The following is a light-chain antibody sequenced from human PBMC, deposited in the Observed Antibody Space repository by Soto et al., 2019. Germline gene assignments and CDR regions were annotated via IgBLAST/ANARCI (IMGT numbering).Light chain of an antibody. J-gene: IGKJ1*01. V-gene: IGKV1-5*01. CDR2: DAS. CDR3: QHYNSYSEA. Sequence: DIQMTQSHSTLSASVGDRVTITCRASQSISSWLAWYQQKPGKAPKFLIYDASSLESGVPARFSGSGSGTEFTLTISSLQPDDFATYFFQHYNSYSEAFGQGTKVELK. CDR1: QSISSW.